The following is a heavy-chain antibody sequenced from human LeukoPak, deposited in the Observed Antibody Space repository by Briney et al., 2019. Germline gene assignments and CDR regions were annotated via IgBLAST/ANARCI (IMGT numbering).Heavy chain of an antibody. J-gene: IGHJ6*03. CDR1: GYTFTGYY. Sequence: ASVKVSCKASGYTFTGYYMHWVRQAPGQGLEWMGWINPNSGGTNYAQKFQGRVTMTRDTSTSTAYMELSSLRSEDTAVYYCASGSYSNYYYMDVWGKGTTVTVSS. D-gene: IGHD1-26*01. V-gene: IGHV1-2*02. CDR2: INPNSGGT. CDR3: ASGSYSNYYYMDV.